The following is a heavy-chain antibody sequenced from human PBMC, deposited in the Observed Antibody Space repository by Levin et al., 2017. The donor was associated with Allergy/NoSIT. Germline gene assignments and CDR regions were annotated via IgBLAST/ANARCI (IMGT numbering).Heavy chain of an antibody. CDR2: IYYTGIT. V-gene: IGHV4-30-4*01. Sequence: MSSETLSLTCTVSGGSISSGDYYWSWIRQPPGKGLEWIGYIYYTGITYYNPSLKSRVTISADTSKNQFSLKLISVTATDTAVYYCARPHIGYYYGFDYWGQGTLVTVSS. CDR1: GGSISSGDYY. CDR3: ARPHIGYYYGFDY. D-gene: IGHD3-10*01. J-gene: IGHJ4*02.